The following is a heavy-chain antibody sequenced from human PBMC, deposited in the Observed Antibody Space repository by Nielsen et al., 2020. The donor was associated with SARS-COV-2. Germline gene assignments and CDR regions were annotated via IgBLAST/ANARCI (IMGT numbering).Heavy chain of an antibody. CDR2: IDPSDSYT. CDR3: ARHTYYYGSGLNWFDP. Sequence: GESLKISCKGSGYSFTSYWISWVRQMPGKGLEWMGRIDPSDSYTNYSPSFQGHVTISADKSISTAYLQWSSPKASDTAMYYCARHTYYYGSGLNWFDPWGQGTLVTVSS. J-gene: IGHJ5*02. D-gene: IGHD3-10*01. CDR1: GYSFTSYW. V-gene: IGHV5-10-1*01.